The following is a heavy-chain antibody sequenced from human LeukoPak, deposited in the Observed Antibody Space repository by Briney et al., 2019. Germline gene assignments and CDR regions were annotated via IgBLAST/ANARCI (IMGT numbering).Heavy chain of an antibody. Sequence: GASVKVSCKASGYTFTGYYMHWVRQAPGQGLEWMGWINPNSGGTNYAQKFQGRVTMTRDTSISTAYMELSRLRSDDTAVYYCATQYYYGDCGRPSWSSIDYWGQGTLVTVSS. CDR1: GYTFTGYY. D-gene: IGHD4-17*01. V-gene: IGHV1-2*02. J-gene: IGHJ4*02. CDR2: INPNSGGT. CDR3: ATQYYYGDCGRPSWSSIDY.